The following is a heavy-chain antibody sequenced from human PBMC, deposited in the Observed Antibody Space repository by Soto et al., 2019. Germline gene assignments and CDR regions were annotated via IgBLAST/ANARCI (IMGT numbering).Heavy chain of an antibody. D-gene: IGHD2-15*01. J-gene: IGHJ6*02. CDR1: GFTFSMYS. CDR2: IPQDGVDG. CDR3: ARADCSGGGRSCFRGMDV. V-gene: IGHV3-7*03. Sequence: LRLSCEVSGFTFSMYSMSWVRQTPGKGLEWVAKIPQDGVDGHYADSVKGRFTISRDNGKNSLYLQMNNLRAEDTAVYYCARADCSGGGRSCFRGMDVWGQGTTVTVSS.